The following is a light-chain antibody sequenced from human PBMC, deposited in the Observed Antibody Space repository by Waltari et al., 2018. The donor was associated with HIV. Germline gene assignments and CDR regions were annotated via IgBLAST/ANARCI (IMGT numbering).Light chain of an antibody. CDR1: SSAVGGSYV. CDR2: EVY. Sequence: QSALTQPASESGSFGTSLTIPCTGTSSAVGGSYVVSWYQHHPGTAPKLIIYEVYKRPSGVSNRFSGSKSGNSASLTISGLQAEDEADYYCCSYAGSNIPFGGGTKVTVL. J-gene: IGLJ2*01. V-gene: IGLV2-23*02. CDR3: CSYAGSNIP.